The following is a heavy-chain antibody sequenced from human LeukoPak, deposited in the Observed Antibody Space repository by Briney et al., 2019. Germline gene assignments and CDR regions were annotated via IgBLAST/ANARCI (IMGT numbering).Heavy chain of an antibody. Sequence: PGGSLRLSCAACGFSFSNYDMDWVRQAPGKGRDCMALISYDLCNQYPALSVKPLFPLSRDHSKNTLYLQMNSLSPEDTGVYYCASVQYFSVFWVRGALLTVSS. V-gene: IGHV3-30*03. J-gene: IGHJ4*02. CDR3: ASVQYFSVF. CDR2: ISYDLCNQ. CDR1: GFSFSNYD.